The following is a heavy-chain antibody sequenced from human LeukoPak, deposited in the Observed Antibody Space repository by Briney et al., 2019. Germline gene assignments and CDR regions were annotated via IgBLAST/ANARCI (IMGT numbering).Heavy chain of an antibody. Sequence: GGSLRLSCAASGFTFSDYYMTWIRQAPGKGLECVSYISSGTTISYADSVKGRFTISRDNGKNSLFLQMNTLRAEDTALYYCARVVRWPNAFDYWGQGTLVTVSS. CDR3: ARVVRWPNAFDY. V-gene: IGHV3-11*01. D-gene: IGHD1-26*01. CDR2: ISSGTTI. CDR1: GFTFSDYY. J-gene: IGHJ4*02.